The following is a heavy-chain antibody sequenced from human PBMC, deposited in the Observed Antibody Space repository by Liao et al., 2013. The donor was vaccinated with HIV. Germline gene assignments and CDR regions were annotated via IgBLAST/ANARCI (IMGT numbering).Heavy chain of an antibody. CDR1: GGSIGSYS. CDR3: ARDPGAYYVDF. Sequence: QVQLQESGPGLVKPSETLSLTCTVSGGSIGSYSWNWIRQPPGKGLEWIGDVYYSGSTSYNPSLKSRLTISVDTSKNQFSLNLKSVTVADTAVYYCARDPGAYYVDFWGQGTLVTVSS. CDR2: VYYSGST. V-gene: IGHV4-59*08. J-gene: IGHJ4*02.